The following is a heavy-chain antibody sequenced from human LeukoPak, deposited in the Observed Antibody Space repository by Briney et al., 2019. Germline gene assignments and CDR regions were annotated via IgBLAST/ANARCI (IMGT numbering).Heavy chain of an antibody. CDR1: GYTFTSYG. V-gene: IGHV1-18*01. J-gene: IGHJ4*02. Sequence: GASVKVSCKASGYTFTSYGISWVRQAPGQGLEWMGWISAYNGNTNYAQKLQGRVTMTTDTSTSTAYMELRSLRSDDTAVYYCVRSLAGDCSSTSCLNYWGQGTLVTVSS. D-gene: IGHD2-2*01. CDR3: VRSLAGDCSSTSCLNY. CDR2: ISAYNGNT.